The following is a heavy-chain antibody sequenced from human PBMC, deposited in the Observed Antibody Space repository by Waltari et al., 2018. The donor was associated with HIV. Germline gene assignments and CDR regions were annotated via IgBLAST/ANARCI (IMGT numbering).Heavy chain of an antibody. CDR1: GYIFTSDY. V-gene: IGHV1-46*01. CDR2: MDLSGGST. Sequence: QVQLMQGEADVKKPGALVKLFCNPYGYIFTSDYMHWARQAPGQGHAWMGIMDLSGGSTSHAQKFQGEGTMTRCTSTSTVSMVQGSLRSEDTAVYYCAREDWFDPTGQGTLVTVSS. J-gene: IGHJ5*02. CDR3: AREDWFDP.